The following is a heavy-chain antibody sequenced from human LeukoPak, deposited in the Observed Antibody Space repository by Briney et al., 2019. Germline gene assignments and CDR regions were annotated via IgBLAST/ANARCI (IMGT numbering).Heavy chain of an antibody. J-gene: IGHJ6*02. V-gene: IGHV1-2*02. Sequence: ASVKVSCKASGYTFTGYYMHWVRQAPGQGLEWMGWINPNSGGTNYAQKFQGRVTMTRDTSISTAYMELSRLRSDDTAVYYCAGGYGDYDPYYYYGTDVWGQGTTVTVSS. CDR1: GYTFTGYY. CDR3: AGGYGDYDPYYYYGTDV. CDR2: INPNSGGT. D-gene: IGHD4-17*01.